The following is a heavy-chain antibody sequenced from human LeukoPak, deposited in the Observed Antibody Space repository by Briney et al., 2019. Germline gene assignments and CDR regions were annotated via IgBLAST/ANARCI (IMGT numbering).Heavy chain of an antibody. Sequence: PSETLSLTWNVSGGSVSTYYWSWIRQPAGKGLEWIGRIYTSGSTSYNPSLKSRVTMSEDTSKNQFSLKLTSVTAADTAVYYCARVTGMRYFDSWGPGTLVTVSS. D-gene: IGHD3-9*01. J-gene: IGHJ4*02. CDR3: ARVTGMRYFDS. V-gene: IGHV4-4*07. CDR2: IYTSGST. CDR1: GGSVSTYY.